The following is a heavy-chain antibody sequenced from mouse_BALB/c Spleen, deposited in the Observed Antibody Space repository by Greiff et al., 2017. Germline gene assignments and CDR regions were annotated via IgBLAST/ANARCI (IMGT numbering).Heavy chain of an antibody. Sequence: EVQGVESGGDLVKPGGSLKLSCAASGFTFSSYGMSWVRQTPDKRLEWVATISSGGSYTYYPDSVKGRFTISRDNAKNTLYLQMSSLKSEDTAMYYCARPNWDWFAYWGQGTLVTVSA. V-gene: IGHV5-6*01. CDR1: GFTFSSYG. CDR3: ARPNWDWFAY. D-gene: IGHD4-1*01. CDR2: ISSGGSYT. J-gene: IGHJ3*01.